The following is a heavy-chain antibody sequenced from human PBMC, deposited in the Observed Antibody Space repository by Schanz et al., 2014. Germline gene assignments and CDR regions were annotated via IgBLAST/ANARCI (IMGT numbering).Heavy chain of an antibody. Sequence: QVQLVESGGGVVQPGRSLRLSCAASGFTFSSYAMHWVRQAPGKGLEWVAVISYDSNNKFYADSVKGRFTISRDNSKNTLYLQMNSLRAEDTAVYYCAKGMELLPVYFHYWGQGTLVTVSS. CDR3: AKGMELLPVYFHY. J-gene: IGHJ4*02. V-gene: IGHV3-30*04. D-gene: IGHD1-7*01. CDR2: ISYDSNNK. CDR1: GFTFSSYA.